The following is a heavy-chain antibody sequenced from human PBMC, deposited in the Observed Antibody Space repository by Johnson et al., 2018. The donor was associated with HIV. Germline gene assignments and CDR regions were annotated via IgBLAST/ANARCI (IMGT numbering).Heavy chain of an antibody. Sequence: VQLVESGGGVVRPGGSLRLSCAASRFTFDDYVMSWVRQAPGKGLGWVSGINWNGGSTGYADSVKGRFTISRDNAKNSLYLQMNSLRAEDTAVYYCARELGGSSLPFGAFDIWGQGTMVTVSS. J-gene: IGHJ3*02. CDR1: RFTFDDYV. CDR2: INWNGGST. D-gene: IGHD6-13*01. CDR3: ARELGGSSLPFGAFDI. V-gene: IGHV3-20*04.